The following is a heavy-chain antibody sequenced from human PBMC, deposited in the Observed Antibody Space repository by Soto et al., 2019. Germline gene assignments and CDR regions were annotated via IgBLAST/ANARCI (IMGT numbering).Heavy chain of an antibody. J-gene: IGHJ4*02. CDR3: ASGGWNGFVESFDY. CDR1: GASISRGGYQ. V-gene: IGHV4-61*08. D-gene: IGHD6-19*01. CDR2: IYDSGST. Sequence: PSETLSLTCTVSGASISRGGYQWSWIRQPPGKGLEWIGYIYDSGSTNYNPSLKSRVTISVDTSKNQFSLKLSSVTAADTAVYYCASGGWNGFVESFDYWGQGTLVTVSS.